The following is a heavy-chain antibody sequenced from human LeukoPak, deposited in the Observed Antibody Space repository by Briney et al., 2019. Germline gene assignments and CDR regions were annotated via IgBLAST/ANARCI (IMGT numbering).Heavy chain of an antibody. J-gene: IGHJ5*02. D-gene: IGHD2-2*01. Sequence: KPSQTLSLTCTVSGGSISSGGYYWSWIRQHPGTGLEWIGYIYYSGSTYYNPSLKSRVTISVDTSKNQFSLKLSSVTAADTAVYYCAREPGELGYCSSTSCYLDNNWFDPWGQGTLVTVSS. CDR1: GGSISSGGYY. CDR3: AREPGELGYCSSTSCYLDNNWFDP. CDR2: IYYSGST. V-gene: IGHV4-31*03.